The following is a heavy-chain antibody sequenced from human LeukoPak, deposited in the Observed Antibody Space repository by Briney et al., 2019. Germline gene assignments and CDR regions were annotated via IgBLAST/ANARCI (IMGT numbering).Heavy chain of an antibody. Sequence: GGSLRLSCAASGFTFSSYWMSWVRQAPGKGLEWVANIKQDGSEKYYVDSVKGRFTISRDNAKNSLHLQMSSLRAEDTAVYCCARDSANVVGAKSIFDYWGQGALVTVSS. J-gene: IGHJ4*02. CDR1: GFTFSSYW. V-gene: IGHV3-7*01. CDR3: ARDSANVVGAKSIFDY. D-gene: IGHD1-26*01. CDR2: IKQDGSEK.